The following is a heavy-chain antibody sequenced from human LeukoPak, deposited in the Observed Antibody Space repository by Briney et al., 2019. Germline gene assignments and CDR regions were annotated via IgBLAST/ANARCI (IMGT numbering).Heavy chain of an antibody. V-gene: IGHV4-61*08. J-gene: IGHJ6*02. CDR1: GGSISSGDYY. Sequence: SQTLSLTCTVSGGSISSGDYYWSWIRQPPGKGLEWIGYIYYSGSTNYNPSLKSRVTISVDTSKNQFSLKLSSVTAADTAVYYCARHSGYYYYYGMDVWGQGTTVTVSS. CDR3: ARHSGYYYYYGMDV. CDR2: IYYSGST.